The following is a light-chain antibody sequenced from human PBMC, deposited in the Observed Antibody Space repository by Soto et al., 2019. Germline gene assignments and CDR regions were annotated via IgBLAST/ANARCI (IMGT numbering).Light chain of an antibody. Sequence: VLLTQSRDTLSLSPGERATLSCIASQTFSNSFLSWFQQIPGQAPRLLIYDASSRATVIPARFSGSGSGTDFTLTISSLEPEDFAVYYCQQRNNWPWTFGQGTKVDIK. CDR2: DAS. CDR3: QQRNNWPWT. V-gene: IGKV3D-20*02. J-gene: IGKJ1*01. CDR1: QTFSNSF.